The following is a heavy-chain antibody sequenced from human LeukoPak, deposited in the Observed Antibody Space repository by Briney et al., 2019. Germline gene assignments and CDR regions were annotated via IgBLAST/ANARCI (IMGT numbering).Heavy chain of an antibody. V-gene: IGHV4-34*01. J-gene: IGHJ4*02. D-gene: IGHD5-18*01. CDR2: INHSGST. CDR3: ARDTAMAYFDY. CDR1: GGSFSGYY. Sequence: SETLSLTCAVHGGSFSGYYWSWIRQPPGKGLEWIGEINHSGSTNYNPSLKSRVTISVDTSKNQFSLKLSSVTAADTAVYYCARDTAMAYFDYWGQGTLVTVSS.